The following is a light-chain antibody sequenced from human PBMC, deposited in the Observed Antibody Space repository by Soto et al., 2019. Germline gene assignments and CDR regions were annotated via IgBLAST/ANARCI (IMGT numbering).Light chain of an antibody. CDR3: QQRSNWPPWT. V-gene: IGKV1-27*01. CDR2: SAS. Sequence: GDRVTITCRPSRGIGNALAWYQQKPGTVPKLLIHSASTLQSGVPSRFSGSGSGTDFTLTISSLQPEDVASYYCQQRSNWPPWTFGQGTKVEIK. CDR1: RGIGNA. J-gene: IGKJ1*01.